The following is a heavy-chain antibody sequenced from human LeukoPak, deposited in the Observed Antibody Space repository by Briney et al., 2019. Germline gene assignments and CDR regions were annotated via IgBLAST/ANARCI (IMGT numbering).Heavy chain of an antibody. CDR1: GFTFSNYA. CDR3: AKKAHYDAYAKYFDY. CDR2: LSDSGVYT. D-gene: IGHD4-17*01. Sequence: GGSLRLSCAASGFTFSNYAMTWVRHAPGKGLECVSLLSDSGVYTYYADSVKGRFTISRDNSNNMLYLKMNSLRAEDTAVYYCAKKAHYDAYAKYFDYWGQGTLVTVSS. V-gene: IGHV3-23*01. J-gene: IGHJ4*02.